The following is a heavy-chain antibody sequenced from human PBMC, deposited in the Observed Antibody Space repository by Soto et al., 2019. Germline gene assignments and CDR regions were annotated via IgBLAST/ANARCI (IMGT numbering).Heavy chain of an antibody. CDR2: ISYSEST. Sequence: QVQLQESGPGLVKPSETLSLTCTVSGGSVSSASYYWSWIRQPPGKGLEWIGYISYSESTKYNPSLKSRVTISMDTSKIQISLKVRSVTAADTALYYCARTHYDILTRVWFDPWGQGTLVTVSS. CDR3: ARTHYDILTRVWFDP. CDR1: GGSVSSASYY. D-gene: IGHD3-9*01. J-gene: IGHJ5*02. V-gene: IGHV4-61*01.